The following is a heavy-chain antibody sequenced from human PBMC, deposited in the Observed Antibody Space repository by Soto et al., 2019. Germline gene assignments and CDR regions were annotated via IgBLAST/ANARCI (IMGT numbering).Heavy chain of an antibody. Sequence: QVQLQESGPGLVKPSQTLSLTCTVSGGSISSGGYYWSWIRQHPGKGLEWMGSIYYSGSTYFNPSLKSRVTISVDTSKNQFSLKLSSVTAADTAVYYCARVCGGDCHYGMDVWGQGTTVTVSS. D-gene: IGHD2-21*02. CDR2: IYYSGST. CDR1: GGSISSGGYY. V-gene: IGHV4-31*03. J-gene: IGHJ6*02. CDR3: ARVCGGDCHYGMDV.